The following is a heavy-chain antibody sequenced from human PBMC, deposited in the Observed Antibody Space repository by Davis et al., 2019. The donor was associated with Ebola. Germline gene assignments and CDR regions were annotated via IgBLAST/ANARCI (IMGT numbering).Heavy chain of an antibody. CDR3: ARVLTGTTWGGRGGFDY. D-gene: IGHD1-7*01. CDR1: GYTFTGYY. Sequence: ASVKVSCKASGYTFTGYYMHWVRQAPGQGLEWMGWINPNSGGTNYAQKFQGRVTMTRDTSISTAYMELSRLRSDDTAVYYCARVLTGTTWGGRGGFDYWGQGTLVTVSS. V-gene: IGHV1-2*02. J-gene: IGHJ4*02. CDR2: INPNSGGT.